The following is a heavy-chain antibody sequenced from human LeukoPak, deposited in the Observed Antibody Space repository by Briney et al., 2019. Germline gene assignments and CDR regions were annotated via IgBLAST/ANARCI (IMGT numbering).Heavy chain of an antibody. V-gene: IGHV4-4*02. CDR3: ARGQQFDLGRYYYYYMDV. CDR1: GGSISSSNW. Sequence: SGTLSLTCAVSGGSISSSNWWSWVRQPPGKGLEWIGEIYHSGSTNYNPSLKSRVTISVDKSKNQFSLKLSSVTAADTAVYYCARGQQFDLGRYYYYYMDVWGKGTTVTVSS. CDR2: IYHSGST. J-gene: IGHJ6*03. D-gene: IGHD6-13*01.